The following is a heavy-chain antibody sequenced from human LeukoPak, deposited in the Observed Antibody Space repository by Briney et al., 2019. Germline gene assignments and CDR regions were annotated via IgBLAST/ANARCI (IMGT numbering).Heavy chain of an antibody. V-gene: IGHV4-4*02. D-gene: IGHD5-18*01. CDR3: ARGQKYRSGYTVTELGSGYFDY. CDR2: IYHSGTT. Sequence: SETLSLTCAVSGGSITSTNWWSWVRQPPGKGLEWIGEIYHSGTTNSNPSLKSPVTISVDTSKNQFSLRLSSVTAADTAVYYCARGQKYRSGYTVTELGSGYFDYWGQGTLVTVSS. CDR1: GGSITSTNW. J-gene: IGHJ4*02.